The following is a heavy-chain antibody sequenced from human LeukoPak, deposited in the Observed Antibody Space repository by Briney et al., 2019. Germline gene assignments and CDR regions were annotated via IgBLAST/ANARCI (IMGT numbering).Heavy chain of an antibody. CDR2: ISANSGNT. CDR1: GYSFTRNS. D-gene: IGHD3-16*01. Sequence: ASVKVSCKPSGYSFTRNSISWVRQAPGQGLEWMAWISANSGNTNYAQNFQDRVTLTTDTSTSTAYMELRSLRSDDTAVYYCARDVNYAFDYWGQGTLVTVSS. J-gene: IGHJ4*02. V-gene: IGHV1-18*01. CDR3: ARDVNYAFDY.